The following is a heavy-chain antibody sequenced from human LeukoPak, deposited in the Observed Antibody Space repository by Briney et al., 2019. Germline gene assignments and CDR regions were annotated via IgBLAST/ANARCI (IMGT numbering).Heavy chain of an antibody. CDR3: AKWGDYDVLTGYYDSDY. CDR1: GFTFDDYA. V-gene: IGHV3-9*01. CDR2: ISWNSGSI. Sequence: GRSLRLSCAASGFTFDDYAMHWVRHAPGKGLEWVSGISWNSGSIGYADSVKGRFTISRDTSKNTLYLQMNSLRAEDTAVYYCAKWGDYDVLTGYYDSDYWGQGTLVTVSS. D-gene: IGHD3-9*01. J-gene: IGHJ4*02.